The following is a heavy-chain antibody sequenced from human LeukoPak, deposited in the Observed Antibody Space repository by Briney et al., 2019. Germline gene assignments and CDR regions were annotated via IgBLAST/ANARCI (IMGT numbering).Heavy chain of an antibody. J-gene: IGHJ4*02. D-gene: IGHD3-22*01. CDR1: GFTVSDNY. CDR2: IYSGGIT. V-gene: IGHV3-66*01. Sequence: PGGSLRLSCAASGFTVSDNYMSWVRQAPGKGLEWVSVIYSGGITYYTDSVRGRFTISRDNSKNTLYLQMNSLRAEDTAVYYCARDYSSGRDFWGQGTLVTVSS. CDR3: ARDYSSGRDF.